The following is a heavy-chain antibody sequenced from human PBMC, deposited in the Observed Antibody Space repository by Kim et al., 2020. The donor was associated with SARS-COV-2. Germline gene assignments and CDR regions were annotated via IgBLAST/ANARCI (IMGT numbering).Heavy chain of an antibody. V-gene: IGHV4-4*02. J-gene: IGHJ4*01. CDR3: ARDWLGYSCSAGPTFHY. Sequence: SETLSLTCAVSGGSISTGTWWTWVRQSPGTGLAWLGQIYHSGRTNYNPSLKSRVTMSVDKSKNQFSLTLTSVTAVVTAVYFCARDWLGYSCSAGPTFHY. D-gene: IGHD5-12*01. CDR2: IYHSGRT. CDR1: GGSISTGTW.